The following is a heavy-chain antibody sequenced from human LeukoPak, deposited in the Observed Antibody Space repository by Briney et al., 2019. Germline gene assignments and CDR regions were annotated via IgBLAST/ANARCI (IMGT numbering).Heavy chain of an antibody. CDR3: ARDGKGRYDFRENDY. Sequence: PWASVKVSCKASGYTFSIYGIIWVRQAPGQGLEWMGWISAHTGNSDYAQRFQNRVIMTADTSTSTAYMELRSLGSDDTAVYYCARDGKGRYDFRENDYWGQGTLVTVSS. CDR1: GYTFSIYG. CDR2: ISAHTGNS. D-gene: IGHD3-3*01. V-gene: IGHV1-18*01. J-gene: IGHJ4*02.